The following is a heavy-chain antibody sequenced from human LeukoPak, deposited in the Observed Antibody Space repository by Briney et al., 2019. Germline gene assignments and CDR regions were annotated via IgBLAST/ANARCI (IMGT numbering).Heavy chain of an antibody. V-gene: IGHV7-4-1*02. CDR1: GYIFTTYG. Sequence: ASVKVSCKASGYIFTTYGMNWVRQAPGQGLEWMGWINTITGNPTYAQGFTGRFVFSLDTSVTTTYLQISGLKPEDTAVYFCARPGVTGGPASDYWGQGTLVTVSS. D-gene: IGHD3-10*01. CDR2: INTITGNP. J-gene: IGHJ4*02. CDR3: ARPGVTGGPASDY.